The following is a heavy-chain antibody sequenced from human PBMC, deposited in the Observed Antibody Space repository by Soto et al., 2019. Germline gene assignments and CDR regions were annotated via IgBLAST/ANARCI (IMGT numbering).Heavy chain of an antibody. V-gene: IGHV1-58*01. D-gene: IGHD1-7*01. CDR2: IVIGSGST. CDR1: GFTFSTSA. Sequence: GAPVKVSCKASGFTFSTSAVQWVRQARGQRLEWIGWIVIGSGSTNYAQKFQERVTITRDMSTSTAYMELSSLRSEDTATYYCAANKNNWNYERYYWGHGTPVTVSS. CDR3: AANKNNWNYERYY. J-gene: IGHJ4*01.